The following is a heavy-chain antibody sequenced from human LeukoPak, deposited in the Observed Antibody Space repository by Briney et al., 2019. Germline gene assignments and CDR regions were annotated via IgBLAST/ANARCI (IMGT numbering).Heavy chain of an antibody. CDR1: GFXLGSYS. CDR3: ARKGYYDSGTFDI. CDR2: ITSSGSYI. Sequence: PGGSLRLSCAVSGFXLGSYSINWVRQAPGKGLEWVSSITSSGSYINYADSVKGRFTTSRDNAKNSLYLQMNSLRAEDTAVYYCARKGYYDSGTFDIWGQGTMVTVSS. J-gene: IGHJ3*02. D-gene: IGHD3-22*01. V-gene: IGHV3-21*01.